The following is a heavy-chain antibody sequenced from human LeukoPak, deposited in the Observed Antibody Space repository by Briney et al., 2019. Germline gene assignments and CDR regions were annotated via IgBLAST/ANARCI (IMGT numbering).Heavy chain of an antibody. J-gene: IGHJ4*02. CDR2: ISSSSSTI. CDR1: GFTFSSYS. D-gene: IGHD3-22*01. Sequence: PGGSLRLSCAASGFTFSSYSMSWVRQAPGKGLEWVSYISSSSSTIYYADSVKGRFTISRDNAKNSLYLQMNSLRAEDTAVYYCARGDYYDSSGYSDYWGQGTLVTVSS. V-gene: IGHV3-48*01. CDR3: ARGDYYDSSGYSDY.